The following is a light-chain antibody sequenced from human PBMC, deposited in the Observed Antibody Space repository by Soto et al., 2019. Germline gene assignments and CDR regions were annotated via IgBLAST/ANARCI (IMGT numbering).Light chain of an antibody. V-gene: IGKV3-11*01. CDR1: QSVSSY. Sequence: IMLTQSPATLSLSPGERATLSCLARQSVSSYLAWYQQKPGQAPRLLIYDASNRATGIPARFSGSGSGTDFTLTISSLEPEDFAVYYCQQRSNWPPITFGQGTRLEIK. CDR3: QQRSNWPPIT. CDR2: DAS. J-gene: IGKJ5*01.